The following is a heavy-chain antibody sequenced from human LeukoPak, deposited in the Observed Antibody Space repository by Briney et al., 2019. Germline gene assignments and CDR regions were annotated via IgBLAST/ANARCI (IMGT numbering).Heavy chain of an antibody. V-gene: IGHV4-34*01. Sequence: SETLSLTCAVYGGSFSGYYWSWIRQPPGKGLEWIGEINHSGSTNYNPSLKSRVTISVDTSKNQFSLKLSSVTAADTAVYYCARGRGGRYSSSWYLYWGQGALVTVSS. D-gene: IGHD6-13*01. J-gene: IGHJ4*02. CDR2: INHSGST. CDR3: ARGRGGRYSSSWYLY. CDR1: GGSFSGYY.